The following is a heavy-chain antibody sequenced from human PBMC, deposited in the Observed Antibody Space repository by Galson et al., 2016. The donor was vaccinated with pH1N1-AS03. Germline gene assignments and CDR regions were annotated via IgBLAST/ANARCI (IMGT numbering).Heavy chain of an antibody. CDR2: INAGNGNT. CDR3: ARDLGYCTTTGCQREWFDP. J-gene: IGHJ5*02. D-gene: IGHD2-2*01. Sequence: SVKVSCKASGYILSDYAMQWVRQAPGHRLEWMGWINAGNGNTKYSQNFQGRVTMTTDTTTSTAYMELRSLRSDDTAVYYCARDLGYCTTTGCQREWFDPWGQGTPVTVSS. CDR1: GYILSDYA. V-gene: IGHV1-3*01.